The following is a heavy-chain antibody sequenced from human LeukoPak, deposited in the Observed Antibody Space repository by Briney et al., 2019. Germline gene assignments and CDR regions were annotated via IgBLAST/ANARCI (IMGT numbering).Heavy chain of an antibody. V-gene: IGHV3-20*04. CDR1: GFPFDDYG. J-gene: IGHJ6*04. CDR2: INWNGGRT. CDR3: ARDLASSDV. Sequence: RAGGPLRLSCAASGFPFDDYGVSGVRHAPGKGLEWVSGINWNGGRTGYADSVKGRFTISRDNAKNSLYLQMNSLRAEDTALYYCARDLASSDVWGKGTTVTVSS. D-gene: IGHD3-16*01.